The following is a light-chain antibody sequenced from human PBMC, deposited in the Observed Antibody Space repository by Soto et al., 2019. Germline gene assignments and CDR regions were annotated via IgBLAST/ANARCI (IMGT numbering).Light chain of an antibody. J-gene: IGLJ1*01. V-gene: IGLV2-14*01. Sequence: QSVLTQPASVSGSPGQSITISCTGTSSDVGGYNYVSWYQQHPGKAPKLMIYDVSNRPSGVSNRFSGSKPGNTASLTISGLQAEDEADYYCSSYTSSSTYVFGVGTKVTVL. CDR1: SSDVGGYNY. CDR3: SSYTSSSTYV. CDR2: DVS.